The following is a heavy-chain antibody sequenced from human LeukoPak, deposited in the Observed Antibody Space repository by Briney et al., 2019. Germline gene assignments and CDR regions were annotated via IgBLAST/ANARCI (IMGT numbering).Heavy chain of an antibody. D-gene: IGHD3-22*01. J-gene: IGHJ3*02. Sequence: SETLSLTCTVSGGSISSYYWSWIRQPPGKGLEWIGYIYYSGSTNYNPSLKSRVTISVDTSKNQFSLKLSSVTAADTAVYYCARPRGSSGYSLDAFDIWGQGTMVTVSS. CDR2: IYYSGST. CDR1: GGSISSYY. V-gene: IGHV4-59*01. CDR3: ARPRGSSGYSLDAFDI.